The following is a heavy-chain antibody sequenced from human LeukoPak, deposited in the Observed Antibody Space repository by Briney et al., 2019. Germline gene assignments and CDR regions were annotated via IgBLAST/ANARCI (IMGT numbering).Heavy chain of an antibody. V-gene: IGHV1-46*01. CDR2: INPRGGST. J-gene: IGHJ4*02. Sequence: ASVKVSCKASGYIFTTYYMHWLRQAPGQGPEWMGIINPRGGSTDYAQKFQGRVTMTSDTSTSTVYMELKNLRSEDTAVYFCARVGATGATADNWGQGTLVTVSS. CDR3: ARVGATGATADN. D-gene: IGHD2-21*02. CDR1: GYIFTTYY.